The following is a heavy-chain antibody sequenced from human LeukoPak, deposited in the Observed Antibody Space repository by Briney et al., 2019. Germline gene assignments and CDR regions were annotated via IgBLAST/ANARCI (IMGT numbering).Heavy chain of an antibody. V-gene: IGHV1-2*02. CDR2: INPNSGGT. CDR3: ARITMVRGVISWFDP. D-gene: IGHD3-10*01. Sequence: GASVKVSCKSSGYTFTGYYMHWVRQAPGHGLGWMGWINPNSGGTNYAQKFQGRVTMTRDTSISTAYMELSRLRSDDTAVYYCARITMVRGVISWFDPWGQGTLVTVSS. J-gene: IGHJ5*02. CDR1: GYTFTGYY.